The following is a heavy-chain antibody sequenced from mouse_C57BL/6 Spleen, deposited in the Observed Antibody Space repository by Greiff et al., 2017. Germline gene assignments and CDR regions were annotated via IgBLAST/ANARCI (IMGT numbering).Heavy chain of an antibody. CDR3: TRKRFAY. Sequence: VQLQQSGAELVRPGASVTLSCKASGYTFTDYEMHWVKQTPVHGLEWIGAIDPETGGTAYNQKFKGKAILTADKSSRTAYMELRSLTAEDSAVYYCTRKRFAYWGQGTLVTVSA. J-gene: IGHJ3*01. V-gene: IGHV1-15*01. CDR1: GYTFTDYE. CDR2: IDPETGGT.